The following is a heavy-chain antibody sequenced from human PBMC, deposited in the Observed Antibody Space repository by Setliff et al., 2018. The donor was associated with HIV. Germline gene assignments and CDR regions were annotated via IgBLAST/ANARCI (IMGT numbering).Heavy chain of an antibody. V-gene: IGHV4-39*01. CDR3: ARRRGQKATGWYYFDF. D-gene: IGHD6-19*01. CDR1: GGPITSNTYF. CDR2: IYHSGNT. J-gene: IGHJ4*02. Sequence: SETLSLTCSVSGGPITSNTYFWDWIRQAPGKGLEWIGSIYHSGNTYYNPSLKSRVSISVDTSKRQFSLKLTSVTAGDSALYYCARRRGQKATGWYYFDFWGEGALVTVSS.